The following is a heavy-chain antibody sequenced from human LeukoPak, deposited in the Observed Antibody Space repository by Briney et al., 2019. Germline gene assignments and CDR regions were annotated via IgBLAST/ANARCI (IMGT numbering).Heavy chain of an antibody. J-gene: IGHJ6*02. Sequence: SETLSLTCTVSGGSISSYYWSWIRQPPGKGLEWIGYIYYSGSTNYNPSLKSRVTISVDTSKNQFSLKLSSVTAADTAVYYCARLYGPYYYYGMDVWGQGTTVTASS. CDR2: IYYSGST. V-gene: IGHV4-59*08. CDR1: GGSISSYY. CDR3: ARLYGPYYYYGMDV. D-gene: IGHD4-17*01.